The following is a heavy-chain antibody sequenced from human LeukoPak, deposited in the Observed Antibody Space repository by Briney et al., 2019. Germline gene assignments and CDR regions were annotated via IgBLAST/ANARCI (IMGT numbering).Heavy chain of an antibody. CDR2: ISSFSNFR. CDR3: ARPTIAAAGNFEY. Sequence: GGSLRLSCAASGFTFSDYYMSWIRQAPGKGLEWVSHISSFSNFRSYADSVKGRFTISRDNAKNSLYLQVNSLRAEDTGVYYCARPTIAAAGNFEYWGQGTLVTVSS. J-gene: IGHJ4*02. CDR1: GFTFSDYY. D-gene: IGHD6-13*01. V-gene: IGHV3-11*03.